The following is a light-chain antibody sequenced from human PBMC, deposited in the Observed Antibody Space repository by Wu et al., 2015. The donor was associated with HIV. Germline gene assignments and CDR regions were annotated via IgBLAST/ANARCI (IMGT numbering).Light chain of an antibody. Sequence: EIVLTQFPATLSLSPGETATLSCRASQSVTTFLAWFQQKPGQAPRLLIYGASTRATGIPARFSGSGSGTEFTLTISSLQSEDFAVYYCQQYNNWPPNTFGQGTKLEI. V-gene: IGKV3-15*01. CDR3: QQYNNWPPNT. J-gene: IGKJ2*01. CDR2: GAS. CDR1: QSVTTF.